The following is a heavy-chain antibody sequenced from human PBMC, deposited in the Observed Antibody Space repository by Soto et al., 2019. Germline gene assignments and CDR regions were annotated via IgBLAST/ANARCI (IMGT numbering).Heavy chain of an antibody. J-gene: IGHJ4*02. CDR1: GYTFTTSG. CDR3: ASTRDYYTEY. CDR2: ISTARGDT. Sequence: QVQLVQSGTEMKKPGASVKVSCKASGYTFTTSGITWVRQAPGQGPEYMGWISTARGDTNCAQEFQDRITMTTDTPTSTVYMELRTLTSDDTAVYYCASTRDYYTEYWGQGSLVTVSS. V-gene: IGHV1-18*01.